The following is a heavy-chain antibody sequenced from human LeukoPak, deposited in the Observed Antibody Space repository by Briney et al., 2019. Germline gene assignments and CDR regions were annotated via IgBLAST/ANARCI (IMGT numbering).Heavy chain of an antibody. J-gene: IGHJ6*02. CDR2: IYYSGST. D-gene: IGHD2-15*01. CDR3: ARGLVGCSGGSCYSSGMDV. V-gene: IGHV4-59*01. CDR1: GGSISSYY. Sequence: PSETLSLTCTVSGGSISSYYWSWIRQPPGKGLEWIGYIYYSGSTNYNPSLKSRVTISVDTPKNQFSLKLSSVTAADTAVYYCARGLVGCSGGSCYSSGMDVWGQGTTVTVSS.